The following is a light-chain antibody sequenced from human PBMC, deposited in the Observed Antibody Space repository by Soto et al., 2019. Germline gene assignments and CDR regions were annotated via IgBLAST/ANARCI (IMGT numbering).Light chain of an antibody. J-gene: IGKJ4*01. CDR3: QQRTNWPPLT. CDR2: DAS. Sequence: EIVLTQSPATLSLSPGERATLSCRASQSVSSYLACYQQRPGQAPRRLIYDASNRATGIPARFSGSGSGTDFTLTISSLEPEDFAVYYCQQRTNWPPLTFGGGTKVEIK. CDR1: QSVSSY. V-gene: IGKV3-11*01.